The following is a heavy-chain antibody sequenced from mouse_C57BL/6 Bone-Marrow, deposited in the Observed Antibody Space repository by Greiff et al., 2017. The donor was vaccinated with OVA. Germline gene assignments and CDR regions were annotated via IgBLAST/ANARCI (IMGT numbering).Heavy chain of an antibody. J-gene: IGHJ4*01. CDR1: GYTFTDYY. CDR2: INPYNGGT. V-gene: IGHV1-19*01. CDR3: ARSGRYYAMDY. D-gene: IGHD3-1*01. Sequence: VQLKQSGPVLVKPGASVKMSCKASGYTFTDYYMNWVKQSHGKSLEWIGVINPYNGGTSYNQKFKGKATLTVDKSSSTAYMELNSLTSEDSAVYYCARSGRYYAMDYWGQGTSVTVSS.